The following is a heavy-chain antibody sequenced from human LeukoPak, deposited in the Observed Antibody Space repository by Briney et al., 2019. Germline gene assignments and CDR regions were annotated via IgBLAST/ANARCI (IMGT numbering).Heavy chain of an antibody. V-gene: IGHV3-23*01. D-gene: IGHD3-22*01. J-gene: IGHJ4*02. CDR3: AKRGVVIRVILVGFHKEAYYFDS. Sequence: GGSLRLSCAVSGITLSNYGMSWVRQAPGKGLEWVAGISDSGGRTNYADSVKGRFSISRDNPKNTLYLQMNSLRAEDTAVYFCAKRGVVIRVILVGFHKEAYYFDSWGQGALVTVSS. CDR1: GITLSNYG. CDR2: ISDSGGRT.